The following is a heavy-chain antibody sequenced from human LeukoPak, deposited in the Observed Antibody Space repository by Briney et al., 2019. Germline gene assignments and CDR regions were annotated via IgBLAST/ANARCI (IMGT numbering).Heavy chain of an antibody. CDR3: ARGEMHAFDI. J-gene: IGHJ3*02. D-gene: IGHD3-16*01. V-gene: IGHV3-30*04. Sequence: PGGSLRLSCAASAFTFSSYAMHWVRQAPGKGLEWVAVISYDGSYKYYADSVKGRFTISRDNSKNTLYLQMNSLRAEDTAVYYCARGEMHAFDIWGQGTMVTVSS. CDR1: AFTFSSYA. CDR2: ISYDGSYK.